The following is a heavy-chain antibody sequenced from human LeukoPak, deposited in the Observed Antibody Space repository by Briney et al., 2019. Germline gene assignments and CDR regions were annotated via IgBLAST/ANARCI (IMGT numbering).Heavy chain of an antibody. J-gene: IGHJ6*02. D-gene: IGHD3-10*01. V-gene: IGHV3-7*01. CDR3: AWYGVTHGLDV. CDR1: GFSLSNYW. CDR2: INQDGSDK. Sequence: GGSLRLSCAASGFSLSNYWMSWVRQAPGKGLEWVANINQDGSDKYYVDPVMGRFTISKDNAKNSVYLQMNSLRPEDTAIYYCAWYGVTHGLDVWGQGTTVTVSS.